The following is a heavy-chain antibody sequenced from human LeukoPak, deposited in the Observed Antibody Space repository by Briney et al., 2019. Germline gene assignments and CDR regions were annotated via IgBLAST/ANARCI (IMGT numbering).Heavy chain of an antibody. D-gene: IGHD2-2*01. V-gene: IGHV4-31*03. Sequence: SETLSLTCNVSGVSVSDGRYYWTWIRQHPAKGLEWIGYKYYTGSAKYNPSLKSRLTISVDASKNQFSLQLSSVTAADTATYYCATPYCSSISCLDVFNMWGQGTRVTVSS. CDR1: GVSVSDGRYY. J-gene: IGHJ3*02. CDR3: ATPYCSSISCLDVFNM. CDR2: KYYTGSA.